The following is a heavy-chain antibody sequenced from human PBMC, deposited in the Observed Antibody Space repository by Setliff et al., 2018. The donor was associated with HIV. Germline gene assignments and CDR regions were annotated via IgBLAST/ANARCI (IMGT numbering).Heavy chain of an antibody. V-gene: IGHV4-31*03. D-gene: IGHD3-10*01. CDR3: PRDLSPYGSGDPYYYYGMDV. CDR1: GGSISSSGNY. J-gene: IGHJ6*02. CDR2: IYHTGTT. Sequence: PSETLSLTCTVSGGSISSSGNYWTWIRQRPGKGLEWIGYIYHTGTTYYHPSLKSRVLISVDTSNNQFSLRLSSVTAADTAVYYCPRDLSPYGSGDPYYYYGMDVWGQGTTVTVSS.